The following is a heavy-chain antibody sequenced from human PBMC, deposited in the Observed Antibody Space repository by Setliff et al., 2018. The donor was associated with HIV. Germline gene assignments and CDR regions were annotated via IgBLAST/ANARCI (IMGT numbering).Heavy chain of an antibody. D-gene: IGHD3-22*01. Sequence: LKISCKGSGYSFNIYWIGWVRQMPGKGLEWMGIIYPGDSDTIYSPSFQGQVTISVDKSITTAYLQWSSLKASDTAMYYCARLSRHYSDSTAYHDAFDVWGQGTKVTVSS. V-gene: IGHV5-51*01. CDR2: IYPGDSDT. CDR3: ARLSRHYSDSTAYHDAFDV. J-gene: IGHJ3*01. CDR1: GYSFNIYW.